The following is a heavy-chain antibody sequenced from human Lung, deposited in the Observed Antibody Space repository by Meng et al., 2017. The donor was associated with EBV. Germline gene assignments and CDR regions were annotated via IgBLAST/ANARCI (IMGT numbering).Heavy chain of an antibody. CDR3: TRRRWFSDYFDY. V-gene: IGHV1-2*04. CDR1: GYNSTSVN. J-gene: IGHJ4*02. Sequence: AGVKKAGAQVKVPCMAPGYNSTSVNTHRGQQPPGQGLEWMGWINPKTGDTRYAQKFQGWVTMTRDTSITTAYMEVSGLKSDDTAVYYCTRRRWFSDYFDYWGQGTLVTVSS. CDR2: INPKTGDT. D-gene: IGHD4-23*01.